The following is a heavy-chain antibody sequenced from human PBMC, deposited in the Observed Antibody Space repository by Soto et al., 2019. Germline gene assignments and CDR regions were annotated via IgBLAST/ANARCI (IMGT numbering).Heavy chain of an antibody. D-gene: IGHD3-22*01. V-gene: IGHV3-23*01. J-gene: IGHJ4*02. CDR1: ELNCIEYA. CDR2: ISKSGGDT. Sequence: GPKRHPWRASELNCIEYAGTWVRQDTGKGLEWVSSISKSGGDTYYADSVKGRFTISRDNSKNTLYLQMNGLRAEVSALDFCAKHPYSSGWYFWGQGSLVLV. CDR3: AKHPYSSGWYF.